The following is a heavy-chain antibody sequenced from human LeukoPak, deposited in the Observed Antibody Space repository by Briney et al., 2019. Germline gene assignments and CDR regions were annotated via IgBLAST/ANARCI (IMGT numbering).Heavy chain of an antibody. CDR3: AKRGVDFVVVVAATSFDS. CDR2: ISGSGGST. J-gene: IGHJ4*02. D-gene: IGHD2-15*01. CDR1: GFTFSSYA. V-gene: IGHV3-23*01. Sequence: GGSLRLSCAASGFTFSSYAMSWVRQAPGKGLEWVSVISGSGGSTYYADSVKGRFTISRDNSKNTLYLQMSSLRAEDTAVFYCAKRGVDFVVVVAATSFDSWGQGTLVTVSS.